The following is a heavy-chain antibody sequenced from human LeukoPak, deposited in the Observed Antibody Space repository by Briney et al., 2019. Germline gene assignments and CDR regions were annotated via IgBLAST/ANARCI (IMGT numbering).Heavy chain of an antibody. CDR3: ARGQFRLEGLVVVTFDY. V-gene: IGHV3-48*03. D-gene: IGHD3-22*01. CDR2: ISSSGSTI. CDR1: GFTFSSYE. Sequence: GGSLRLSCAASGFTFSSYEMNWVRQAPGKGLEWVSYISSSGSTIYYVDSVKGRFTISRDNSKNTLYLQMNSLRAEDTAVYYCARGQFRLEGLVVVTFDYWGLGTLVTVSS. J-gene: IGHJ4*02.